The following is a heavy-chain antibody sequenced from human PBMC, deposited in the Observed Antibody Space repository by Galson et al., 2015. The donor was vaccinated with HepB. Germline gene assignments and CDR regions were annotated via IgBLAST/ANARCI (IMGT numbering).Heavy chain of an antibody. J-gene: IGHJ3*02. CDR2: IFGSDTT. D-gene: IGHD6-13*01. CDR1: GFTISSYY. Sequence: SLRLSCAASGFTISSYYMSWVRQAPGKGLEWVSVIFGSDTTSETTYYADSVKGRFTISRDNSKNTLFPQMNSLRAEDTALYYCARKGSIAAGTIDAFDIWGQGTMVTVSS. CDR3: ARKGSIAAGTIDAFDI. V-gene: IGHV3-53*01.